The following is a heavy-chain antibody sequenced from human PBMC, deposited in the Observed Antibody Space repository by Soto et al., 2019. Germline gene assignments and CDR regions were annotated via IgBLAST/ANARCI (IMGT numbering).Heavy chain of an antibody. CDR3: ARWVTGACSHGMDV. D-gene: IGHD2-21*02. CDR1: GGPNSSYN. V-gene: IGHV4-4*07. J-gene: IGHJ6*02. Sequence: SETLPLTCSLTGGPNSSYNWSWIRKHAGKGLEWIGRIYSSGSTNYNDSLKSRITMSVDTSKNQFSMVMTSVTAADTAVYYCARWVTGACSHGMDVWGQGATVTVSS. CDR2: IYSSGST.